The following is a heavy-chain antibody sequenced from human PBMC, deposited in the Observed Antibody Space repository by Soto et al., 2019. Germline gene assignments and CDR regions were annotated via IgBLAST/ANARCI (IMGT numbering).Heavy chain of an antibody. CDR1: GFTFSTYA. V-gene: IGHV3-30-3*01. CDR3: ARELISSTSPVEFDS. D-gene: IGHD6-13*01. J-gene: IGHJ4*02. CDR2: MSNDGSKT. Sequence: QVHLVESGGGVVQPGRSLRLSCAASGFTFSTYAMHWVRQAPGKGLEWVAFMSNDGSKTYYADAVKGRFTISRDNSKNTLYLQMNSLRPEDTAVYYCARELISSTSPVEFDSWGQGTLVTVSS.